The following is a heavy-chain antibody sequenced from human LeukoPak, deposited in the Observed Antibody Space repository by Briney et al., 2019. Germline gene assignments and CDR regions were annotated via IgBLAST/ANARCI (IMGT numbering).Heavy chain of an antibody. V-gene: IGHV4-30-4*01. CDR2: IYYGGST. CDR1: GGSISSGDYY. CDR3: AGCNYYDSSLGPCFDY. D-gene: IGHD3-22*01. J-gene: IGHJ4*02. Sequence: SETLSLTCTVSGGSISSGDYYWSWIRQPPGKGLEWIGDIYYGGSTYYDPSLKSRVTISVDTSKNQFSLKLSSVTAADTAVYYCAGCNYYDSSLGPCFDYWGQGTLVTVSS.